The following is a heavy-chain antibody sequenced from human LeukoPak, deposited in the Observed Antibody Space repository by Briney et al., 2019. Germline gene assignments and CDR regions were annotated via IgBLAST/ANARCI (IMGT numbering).Heavy chain of an antibody. CDR3: ARDSGTTGEVKFDP. J-gene: IGHJ5*02. CDR2: IYTSGTT. Sequence: PSETLSLTCSVSGGSISSFYCNWMRQPAGKGLEWIGRIYTSGTTTYNPSLKSRVTMSVDTPKNQFSLKLSSVTAADTAVYYCARDSGTTGEVKFDPWGQGTLVTVSS. V-gene: IGHV4-4*07. D-gene: IGHD3-10*01. CDR1: GGSISSFY.